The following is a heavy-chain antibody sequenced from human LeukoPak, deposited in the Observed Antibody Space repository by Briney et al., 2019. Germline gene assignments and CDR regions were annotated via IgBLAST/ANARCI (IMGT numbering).Heavy chain of an antibody. CDR2: ISSYNGNT. CDR3: ARDGHHRDWSEPFDY. V-gene: IGHV1-18*01. D-gene: IGHD1-1*01. CDR1: GYTFTSYG. Sequence: ASVKVSCRASGYTFTSYGVSWVRQAPGQGLEWMGWISSYNGNTNYAQKFQGRVTMTRDTSTRTAYMELKRLRSDDTAVYYCARDGHHRDWSEPFDYWGQGTLVTVSS. J-gene: IGHJ4*02.